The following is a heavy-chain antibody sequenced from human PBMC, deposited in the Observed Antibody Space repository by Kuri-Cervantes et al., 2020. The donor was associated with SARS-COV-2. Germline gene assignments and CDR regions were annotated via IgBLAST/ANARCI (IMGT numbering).Heavy chain of an antibody. V-gene: IGHV4-39*01. CDR1: GRSITSSSYY. Sequence: SQTLSLTSTLSGRSITSSSYYWGWIRQPPVKGLEWFGSIYYSESTYYNPSLKSRVTISVDTYKNQCSRKLRSVTAAETAVYYCARHDVLITFGGVIVSYFDYWGQGTLVTVSS. D-gene: IGHD3-16*02. J-gene: IGHJ4*02. CDR2: IYYSEST. CDR3: ARHDVLITFGGVIVSYFDY.